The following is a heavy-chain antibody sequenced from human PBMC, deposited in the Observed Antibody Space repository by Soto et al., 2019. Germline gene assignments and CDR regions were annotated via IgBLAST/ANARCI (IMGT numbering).Heavy chain of an antibody. CDR3: ARDIGLSVSQRPSPMSSSWYPKRFDP. Sequence: GASVKVSCKASGYTFTSYGISWVRQAPGQGLEWMGWIRAYNGNTNYAQKLQGRVTMTTDTSTSTAYMELRSLRSDDTAVYYCARDIGLSVSQRPSPMSSSWYPKRFDPWGQGTLVTVSS. CDR2: IRAYNGNT. J-gene: IGHJ5*02. D-gene: IGHD6-13*01. V-gene: IGHV1-18*01. CDR1: GYTFTSYG.